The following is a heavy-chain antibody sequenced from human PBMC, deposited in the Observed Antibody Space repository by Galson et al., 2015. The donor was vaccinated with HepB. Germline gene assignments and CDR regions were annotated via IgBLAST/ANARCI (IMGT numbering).Heavy chain of an antibody. Sequence: SLRLSCAASGFTVSSNYMSWVRQAPGKGLEWVSVIYSGGSTYYADSVKGRFTISRDNSKNTLYLQMNSLRAEDTAVYYCTTINPGGWFDPWGQGTLVTVSS. V-gene: IGHV3-53*01. CDR1: GFTVSSNY. D-gene: IGHD1-14*01. CDR2: IYSGGST. CDR3: TTINPGGWFDP. J-gene: IGHJ5*02.